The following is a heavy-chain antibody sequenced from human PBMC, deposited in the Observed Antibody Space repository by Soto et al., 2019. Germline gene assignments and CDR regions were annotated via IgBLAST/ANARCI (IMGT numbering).Heavy chain of an antibody. J-gene: IGHJ4*02. D-gene: IGHD2-15*01. V-gene: IGHV1-69*13. CDR3: ARSKDIVVVVAATPYYFDY. CDR2: IIPIFGTA. CDR1: VGAVSSYA. Sequence: GASVKVSCKASVGAVSSYAISWVRQAPGQGLEWMGGIIPIFGTANYAQKFQGRVTITADESTSTAYMELSSLRSEDTAVYYCARSKDIVVVVAATPYYFDYWGQGTLVTVSS.